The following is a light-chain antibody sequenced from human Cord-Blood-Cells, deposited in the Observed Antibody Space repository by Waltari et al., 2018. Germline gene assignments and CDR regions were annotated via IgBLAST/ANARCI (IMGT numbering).Light chain of an antibody. V-gene: IGLV2-23*01. CDR2: EGS. CDR1: SSDVGGYNF. CDR3: CSYAGSSTVV. J-gene: IGLJ2*01. Sequence: QSALTQPAPVSGSPGQSITIPCTGTSSDVGGYNFVSWYQQHPGKAPKLMIYEGSKRPSGVSNRFSGSKSGNTASLTISGLQAEDEADYYCCSYAGSSTVVFGGGTKLTVL.